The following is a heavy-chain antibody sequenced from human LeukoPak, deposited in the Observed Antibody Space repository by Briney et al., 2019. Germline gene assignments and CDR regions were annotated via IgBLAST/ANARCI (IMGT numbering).Heavy chain of an antibody. V-gene: IGHV3-15*01. D-gene: IGHD3-22*01. J-gene: IGHJ4*02. CDR2: IKSKTDGGTT. CDR1: GFTFSKAW. CDR3: SYYYDSSGYPDFDY. Sequence: PGGSLRLSCEASGFTFSKAWMRWVRQAPGKGLEWVGRIKSKTDGGTTDYAAPVKGRFSISRDDSKNTLYLQMNSLKTEDTAVYYCSYYYDSSGYPDFDYWGQGTLVTVSS.